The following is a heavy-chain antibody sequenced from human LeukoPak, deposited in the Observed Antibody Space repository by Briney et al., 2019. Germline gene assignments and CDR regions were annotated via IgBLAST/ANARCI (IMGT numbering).Heavy chain of an antibody. V-gene: IGHV1-69*13. CDR3: ARSRGNWNYDRFDY. Sequence: ASVKVSCKASGGTFSSYAISWVRQAPGQGLEWVGGIIPIFGTANYAQKFQGRVTITADESTSTAYMELSSLRSEDTAVYYCARSRGNWNYDRFDYWGQGTLVTVSS. J-gene: IGHJ4*02. D-gene: IGHD1-7*01. CDR1: GGTFSSYA. CDR2: IIPIFGTA.